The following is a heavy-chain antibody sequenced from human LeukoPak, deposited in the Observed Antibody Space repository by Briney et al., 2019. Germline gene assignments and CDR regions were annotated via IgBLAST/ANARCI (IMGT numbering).Heavy chain of an antibody. CDR2: ISSSSSYI. V-gene: IGHV3-21*01. J-gene: IGHJ5*02. CDR1: GFSFSTFT. CDR3: ARGLGWLHS. Sequence: GGSLRLSCEASGFSFSTFTMNWVRRAPGKGLEWVSSISSSSSYIYYADSVKGRFTISRDNAKNSLFLQMNSLRAEDTAVYYCARGLGWLHSWGQGTLVTVSS. D-gene: IGHD3/OR15-3a*01.